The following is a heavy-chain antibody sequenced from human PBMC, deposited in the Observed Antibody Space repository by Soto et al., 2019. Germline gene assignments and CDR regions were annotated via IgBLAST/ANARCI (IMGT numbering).Heavy chain of an antibody. CDR1: GYAFTSYD. V-gene: IGHV1-8*01. D-gene: IGHD3-16*01. J-gene: IGHJ4*02. CDR3: ARGITQGVDY. Sequence: QVQLVQSGAEVKKPGASVKVSCKASGYAFTSYDINWVRQATGQGLEWLGWMTPSTGNTGYAQKFQDRVTMTRNTAISTAYTELNTLTSGDTAVYYCARGITQGVDYWGQGSLVTVSS. CDR2: MTPSTGNT.